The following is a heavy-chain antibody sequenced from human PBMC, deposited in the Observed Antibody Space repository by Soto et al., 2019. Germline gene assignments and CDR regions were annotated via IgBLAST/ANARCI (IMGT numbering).Heavy chain of an antibody. CDR3: ATFRYDFWSGYYYYYYGMDV. V-gene: IGHV1-69*06. CDR1: GGTFRSYA. D-gene: IGHD3-3*01. J-gene: IGHJ6*02. CDR2: IIPIFGTA. Sequence: GASVKVSCKASGGTFRSYAISWVRQAPGQGLEWMGGIIPIFGTANYAQKFQGRVTITADKSTSTAYMELSSLRSEDTAVYYCATFRYDFWSGYYYYYYGMDVWGQGTTVTVSS.